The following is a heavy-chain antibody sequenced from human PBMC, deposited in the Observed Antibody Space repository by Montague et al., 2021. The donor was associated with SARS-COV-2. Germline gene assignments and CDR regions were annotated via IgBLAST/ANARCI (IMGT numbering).Heavy chain of an antibody. CDR2: INHSGYT. Sequence: SETLSLTCAVYGASSSNYYWSWIRQSPGKGLEWVGEINHSGYTDYNPSLESRLTISLDSSKKQFSLKMTPVTAADTAIYYCASAPRYSFGFWACWGQGTLVSVSS. D-gene: IGHD5-12*01. CDR3: ASAPRYSFGFWAC. V-gene: IGHV4-34*01. CDR1: GASSSNYY. J-gene: IGHJ4*02.